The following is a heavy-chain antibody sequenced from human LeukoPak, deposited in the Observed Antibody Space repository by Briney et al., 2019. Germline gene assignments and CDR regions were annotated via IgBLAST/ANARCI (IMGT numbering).Heavy chain of an antibody. V-gene: IGHV3-23*01. J-gene: IGHJ4*02. CDR1: GFTFSTYA. Sequence: GGSLRLSCAASGFTFSTYAMSWARQAPGKGLEWVSGLSGIGDSTYYADSVKGRFTISRDNSKNTLYLQMNSLRAEDTALYYCAKDHRSLGLAARYYFDYWGQGTLVTVSS. D-gene: IGHD3/OR15-3a*01. CDR2: LSGIGDST. CDR3: AKDHRSLGLAARYYFDY.